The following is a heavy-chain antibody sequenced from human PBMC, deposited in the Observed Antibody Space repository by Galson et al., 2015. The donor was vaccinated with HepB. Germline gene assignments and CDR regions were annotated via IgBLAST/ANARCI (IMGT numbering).Heavy chain of an antibody. J-gene: IGHJ4*02. CDR2: IRSQGNTYAT. V-gene: IGHV3-73*01. Sequence: SLRLSCAASGFTFSGSAMHWVRQASGKGLEWVGRIRSQGNTYATAYGASVEGRFTISRDDSKNTAYLQMNSLKTEDTAVYFCARLGLHHDSRGYWGQGTLVTVSS. D-gene: IGHD3-22*01. CDR3: ARLGLHHDSRGY. CDR1: GFTFSGSA.